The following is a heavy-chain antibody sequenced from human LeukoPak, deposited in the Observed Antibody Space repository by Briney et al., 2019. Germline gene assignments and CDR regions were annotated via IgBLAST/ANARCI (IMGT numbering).Heavy chain of an antibody. CDR3: AKGSHYYDSSLLGY. D-gene: IGHD3-22*01. J-gene: IGHJ4*02. CDR2: IRYDGSNK. V-gene: IGHV3-30*02. CDR1: GFTFSSYG. Sequence: PGGSLRLSCAASGFTFSSYGMHWVRQAPGKGLEWVAFIRYDGSNKYYADSVKGRFTISRDNSKNTLYLQMNSLRAEDTAVYYCAKGSHYYDSSLLGYWGQGTLVTVSS.